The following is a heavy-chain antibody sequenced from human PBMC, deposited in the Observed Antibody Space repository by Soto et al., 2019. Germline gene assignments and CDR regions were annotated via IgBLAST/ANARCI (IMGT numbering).Heavy chain of an antibody. CDR3: ARFPQAAIVGAAYFDY. CDR1: VGTFSSYI. J-gene: IGHJ4*02. CDR2: VIPILGIA. Sequence: QVQMVQSWAEVKKPGSSVKVSCKASVGTFSSYIISWVRQAPGQGLEWMGGVIPILGIANYAQKFQGRVTITADKSTSTAYMELSSLSSEDTAVYYCARFPQAAIVGAAYFDYWGQGTLVTVSS. V-gene: IGHV1-69*02. D-gene: IGHD1-26*01.